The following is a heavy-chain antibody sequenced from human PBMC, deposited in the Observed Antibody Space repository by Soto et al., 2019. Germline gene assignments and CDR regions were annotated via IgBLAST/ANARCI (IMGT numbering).Heavy chain of an antibody. V-gene: IGHV4-31*03. Sequence: QVQLQESGPGLVKPSQTLSLTCTVSGGSISSGGYYWSWIRQHPGKGLEWIGYIYYSGSTYYNPSLTIRVTISVDTSKNQFSLKLSSVTAADTAVYYCARVPGYCSGGSCYSDIWFDPWGQGTLVTVSS. CDR2: IYYSGST. D-gene: IGHD2-15*01. CDR3: ARVPGYCSGGSCYSDIWFDP. CDR1: GGSISSGGYY. J-gene: IGHJ5*02.